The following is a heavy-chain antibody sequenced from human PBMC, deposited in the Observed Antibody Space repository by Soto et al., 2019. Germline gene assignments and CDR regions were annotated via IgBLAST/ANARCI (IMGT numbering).Heavy chain of an antibody. J-gene: IGHJ4*02. D-gene: IGHD1-1*01. Sequence: QVHLVRSGAEVKKPGASVKVSCKGSGYAFTTYGITWVRQAPGQGLEWMGWISAHNGNTNYAQKLQGRVTVTRDTSTRKAYMERRSLRSDDTAVYYCARGRYGDYWGQGALVTVSS. CDR3: ARGRYGDY. CDR2: ISAHNGNT. CDR1: GYAFTTYG. V-gene: IGHV1-18*01.